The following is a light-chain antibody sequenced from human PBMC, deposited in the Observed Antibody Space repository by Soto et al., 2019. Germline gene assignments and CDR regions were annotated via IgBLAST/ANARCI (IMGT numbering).Light chain of an antibody. CDR3: QTYDKTNQKWV. Sequence: NFMLTQPHSVSASPGKTVTISCTRSSGSIASKFVQWYQQRPGSAPTIVIYEDNQRPSGVPDRFSGSIDTSSNSASLTISGLKTEDEADYYCQTYDKTNQKWVFGGGTKLTVL. J-gene: IGLJ3*02. CDR2: EDN. V-gene: IGLV6-57*04. CDR1: SGSIASKF.